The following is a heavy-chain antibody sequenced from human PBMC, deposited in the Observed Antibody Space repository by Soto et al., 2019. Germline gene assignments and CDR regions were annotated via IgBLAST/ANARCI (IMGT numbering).Heavy chain of an antibody. Sequence: QVQLVQSGAEVKKPGASVKVSCKVSGYSLTELSMHWVRQAPGKGLEWMGGFDPEDDETIYAPKFQGRVTMTEDTSKNTAYMELSSLRSEDTAVYFCATGFPGYTYGHGGDYWGQGTLVTVSS. CDR2: FDPEDDET. D-gene: IGHD5-18*01. V-gene: IGHV1-24*01. CDR1: GYSLTELS. J-gene: IGHJ4*02. CDR3: ATGFPGYTYGHGGDY.